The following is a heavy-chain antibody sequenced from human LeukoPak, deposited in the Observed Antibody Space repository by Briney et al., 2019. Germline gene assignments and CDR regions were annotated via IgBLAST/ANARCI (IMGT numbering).Heavy chain of an antibody. CDR1: GGSISSYY. CDR2: IYYSGST. Sequence: SETLSLTCTVSGGSISSYYWSWIRQPPGKGLEWIGSIYYSGSTYYNPSLKSRVTISVDTSKNQFSLKLSSVTAADTAVYYCAGEDIVVVVAATNNWFDPWGQGTLVTVSS. D-gene: IGHD2-15*01. V-gene: IGHV4-59*05. J-gene: IGHJ5*02. CDR3: AGEDIVVVVAATNNWFDP.